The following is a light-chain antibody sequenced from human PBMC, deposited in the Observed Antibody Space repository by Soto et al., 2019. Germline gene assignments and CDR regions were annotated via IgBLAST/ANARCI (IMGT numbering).Light chain of an antibody. V-gene: IGKV3-11*01. J-gene: IGKJ1*01. CDR3: QQRSNWPRT. CDR1: QIVSSY. CDR2: DAS. Sequence: IVLTQSPATLSFSPAEIATLCCRATQIVSSYLAWYQQTAGQAPRLLIYDASNRAKCIPARCSGSGSGTGFTLTISSLEPEDFAVYYCQQRSNWPRTFGQGTKVDI.